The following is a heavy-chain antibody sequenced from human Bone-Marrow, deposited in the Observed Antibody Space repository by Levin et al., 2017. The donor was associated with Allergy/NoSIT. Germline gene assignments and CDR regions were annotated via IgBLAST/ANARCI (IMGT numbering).Heavy chain of an antibody. V-gene: IGHV1-2*04. J-gene: IGHJ2*01. Sequence: EASVKVSCKASGYTFTGYYMHWVRQAPGQGLEWMGWINPNSGGTNYAQKFQGWVTMTRDTSISTAYMELSRLRSDDTAVYYCARKGSSGYYDWYFDLWGRGTLVTVSS. D-gene: IGHD3-22*01. CDR3: ARKGSSGYYDWYFDL. CDR2: INPNSGGT. CDR1: GYTFTGYY.